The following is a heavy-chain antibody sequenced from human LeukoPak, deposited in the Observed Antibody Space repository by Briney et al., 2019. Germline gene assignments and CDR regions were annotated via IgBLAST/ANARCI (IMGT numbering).Heavy chain of an antibody. CDR3: ARDRSGDRHAFDI. CDR2: INPNSGGA. Sequence: GASVKVSCKASGYTFTGYYMHWVRQAPGQGLEWMGWINPNSGGANYAQKFQGRVPMTRDTSISTAYMELSRLRSDDTAVYYCARDRSGDRHAFDIWGQGTMVTVSS. CDR1: GYTFTGYY. D-gene: IGHD7-27*01. J-gene: IGHJ3*02. V-gene: IGHV1-2*02.